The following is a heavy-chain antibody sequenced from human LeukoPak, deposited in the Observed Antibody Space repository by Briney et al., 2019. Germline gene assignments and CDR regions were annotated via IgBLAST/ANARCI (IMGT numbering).Heavy chain of an antibody. CDR1: GFIFSDFW. Sequence: GGSLRLSCAASGFIFSDFWMTWVRQAPGKGPEWVANIKGDGSEGNYVDSVKGRFTVSRDNSKNTLYLQMNSLRAEDTAVYYCAKDLSRYYDSSGYYGMDVWGQGTTVTVSS. J-gene: IGHJ6*02. CDR3: AKDLSRYYDSSGYYGMDV. V-gene: IGHV3-7*03. CDR2: IKGDGSEG. D-gene: IGHD3-22*01.